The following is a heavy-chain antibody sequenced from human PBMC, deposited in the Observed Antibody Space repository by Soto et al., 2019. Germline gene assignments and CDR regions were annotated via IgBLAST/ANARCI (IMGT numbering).Heavy chain of an antibody. J-gene: IGHJ5*02. CDR2: IYYSGST. Sequence: QPPGKGLEWIGSIYYSGSTYYNPSLKSRVTISVDTSKNQFSLKLSSVTAADTAVYYCARQIKKYNWFDPWGQGTLVTVSS. V-gene: IGHV4-39*01. CDR3: ARQIKKYNWFDP. D-gene: IGHD3-16*01.